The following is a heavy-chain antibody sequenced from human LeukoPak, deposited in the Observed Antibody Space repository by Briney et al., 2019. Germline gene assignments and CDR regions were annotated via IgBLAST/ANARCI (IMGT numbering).Heavy chain of an antibody. CDR3: ARDSYNILAGYDY. Sequence: PSETLSLTCTVSGGSISSSSYYWGWIRQPPGKGLEWIASIYYSGSTYYNPSLKSRVTISVDTSKNQFSLKLSSVTAADTAVYYCARDSYNILAGYDYWGQGTLVTVSS. CDR1: GGSISSSSYY. V-gene: IGHV4-39*07. D-gene: IGHD3-9*01. J-gene: IGHJ4*02. CDR2: IYYSGST.